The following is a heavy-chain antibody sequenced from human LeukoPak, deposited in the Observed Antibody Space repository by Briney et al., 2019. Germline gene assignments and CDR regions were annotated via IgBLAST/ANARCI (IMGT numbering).Heavy chain of an antibody. J-gene: IGHJ3*02. CDR3: ARARAVAAKGNAFDI. D-gene: IGHD6-19*01. CDR1: GYTFTSYD. V-gene: IGHV1-8*03. Sequence: GASVKVSWKASGYTFTSYDINWVRQATGQGLEWMGWMNPNSGNTGYAQKFQGRVTITRNTSISTAYMELSSLRSEDTAVYYCARARAVAAKGNAFDIWGQGTMVTVSS. CDR2: MNPNSGNT.